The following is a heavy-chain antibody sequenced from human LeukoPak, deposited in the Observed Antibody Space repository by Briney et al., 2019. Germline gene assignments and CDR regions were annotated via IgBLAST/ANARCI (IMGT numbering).Heavy chain of an antibody. V-gene: IGHV3-30*04. CDR2: ISDDGSNK. CDR1: GFSISRYA. J-gene: IGHJ6*03. CDR3: AKGVPYYYYYMDV. D-gene: IGHD2-2*01. Sequence: PGGSLRLSCAASGFSISRYAMHWVRQAPGKGLEWVAVISDDGSNKYYADSVKGRFTISRDNSKNTLYLQMNSLRAEDTAVYYCAKGVPYYYYYMDVWGKGTTVTVSS.